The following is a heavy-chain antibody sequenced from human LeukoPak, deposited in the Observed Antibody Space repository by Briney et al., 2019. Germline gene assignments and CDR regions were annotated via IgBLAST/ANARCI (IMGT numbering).Heavy chain of an antibody. CDR1: GYTLTELS. CDR3: ATDFERFVGPGMDV. D-gene: IGHD1-1*01. CDR2: LDPEDGET. J-gene: IGHJ6*02. Sequence: ASVKVSCKVSGYTLTELSMHWVRQAPGKGLEWMGGLDPEDGETIYAQKFQGRVTMTEDTSTDTAYMELSSLRSEDTAVYYCATDFERFVGPGMDVWGQGTTVTVSS. V-gene: IGHV1-24*01.